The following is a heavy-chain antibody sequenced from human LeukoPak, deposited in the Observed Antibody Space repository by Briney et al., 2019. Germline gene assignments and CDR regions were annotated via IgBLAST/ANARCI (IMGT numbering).Heavy chain of an antibody. CDR2: IKQDGSEK. Sequence: GGSLRLSCAASGFTFSSYWMSWVRQAPGKGLECVANIKQDGSEKYYVDSVKGRFTISRDNAKNSLYLQMNSLRAEDTAVYYCARINYDSSGYLSDFDLWGRGTLVTVSS. CDR1: GFTFSSYW. J-gene: IGHJ2*01. V-gene: IGHV3-7*01. CDR3: ARINYDSSGYLSDFDL. D-gene: IGHD3-22*01.